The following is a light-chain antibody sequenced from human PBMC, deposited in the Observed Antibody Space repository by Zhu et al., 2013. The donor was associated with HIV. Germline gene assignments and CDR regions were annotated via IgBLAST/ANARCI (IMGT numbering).Light chain of an antibody. CDR3: QQYSNWPET. V-gene: IGKV3-15*01. J-gene: IGKJ1*01. CDR1: QSVFTY. Sequence: EIVMTQSPGTLSLSPGERATLSCRASQSVFTYLAWYQQRPGQPPRLLIYDASTRATGVPARFSGSGSETDFTLSFSSLQSEDFAVYYCQQYSNWPETFGQGTKVEVK. CDR2: DAS.